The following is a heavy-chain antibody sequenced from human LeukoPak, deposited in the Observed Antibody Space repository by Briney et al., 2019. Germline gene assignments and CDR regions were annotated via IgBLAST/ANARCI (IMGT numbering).Heavy chain of an antibody. CDR3: AREAYYYDSSGYLNWFDP. V-gene: IGHV4-61*02. CDR1: GGSISSGSYY. CDR2: IYTSGST. D-gene: IGHD3-22*01. J-gene: IGHJ5*02. Sequence: PSQTLSLTCTVSGGSISSGSYYWSWIRQPAGKGLEWIGCIYTSGSTNYNPSLKSRVTISVDTSKNQFSLKLSSVTAADTAVYYCAREAYYYDSSGYLNWFDPWGQGTLVTVSS.